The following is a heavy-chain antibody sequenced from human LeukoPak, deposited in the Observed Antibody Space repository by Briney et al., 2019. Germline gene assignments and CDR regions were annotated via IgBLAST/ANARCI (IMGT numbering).Heavy chain of an antibody. J-gene: IGHJ4*02. CDR3: AKDSTNPNSFDY. CDR2: ISYDGSNK. V-gene: IGHV3-30*18. Sequence: PGRSLRLSCAASGFTFSSYGMHWVRQAPGKGLEWVAVISYDGSNKYYADSVKGRFTISRDNSKNTLYLQMNSLRAEDTAVYYCAKDSTNPNSFDYWGQGTLVTVSS. D-gene: IGHD2-8*01. CDR1: GFTFSSYG.